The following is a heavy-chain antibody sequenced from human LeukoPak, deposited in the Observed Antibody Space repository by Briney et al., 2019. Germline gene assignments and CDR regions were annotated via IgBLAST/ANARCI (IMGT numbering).Heavy chain of an antibody. D-gene: IGHD4-23*01. J-gene: IGHJ2*01. Sequence: PGRSLRLSCAASGFTFDDYAMPWVRQAPGKGLEWVSGISWNSGSIGYADSVKGRFTISRDNAKNSLYLQMNGLRAEDTALYYCAATVVTSWYFDLWGRGTLVTVSS. CDR3: AATVVTSWYFDL. V-gene: IGHV3-9*01. CDR1: GFTFDDYA. CDR2: ISWNSGSI.